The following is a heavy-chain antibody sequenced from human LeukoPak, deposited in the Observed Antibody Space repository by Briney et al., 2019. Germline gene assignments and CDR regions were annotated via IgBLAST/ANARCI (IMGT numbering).Heavy chain of an antibody. CDR1: GFTFSSYW. CDR3: ARDLKYYYGSGSYGDASDI. Sequence: PGGSLRLSCAASGFTFSSYWMSWVRQAPGKGLEWAANIKQDGSEKYYVDSVKGRVTISRDNAKNSLYLQMNSLRAEDTAVYYCARDLKYYYGSGSYGDASDIWGQGTMVTVSS. J-gene: IGHJ3*02. D-gene: IGHD3-10*01. V-gene: IGHV3-7*01. CDR2: IKQDGSEK.